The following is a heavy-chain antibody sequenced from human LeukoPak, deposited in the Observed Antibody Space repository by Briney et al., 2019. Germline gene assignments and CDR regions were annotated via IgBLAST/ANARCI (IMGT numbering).Heavy chain of an antibody. Sequence: GGSLSLSCAASGFTFSSFAMSWVRRAPGKGLEWVSAISGSGGSTYYADSVKGRFTISRDNSKNTLYLQMNSLRAEDTAVYYCAKGQLGMYDYWGQGTLVTVSS. J-gene: IGHJ4*02. CDR3: AKGQLGMYDY. CDR1: GFTFSSFA. V-gene: IGHV3-23*01. CDR2: ISGSGGST. D-gene: IGHD7-27*01.